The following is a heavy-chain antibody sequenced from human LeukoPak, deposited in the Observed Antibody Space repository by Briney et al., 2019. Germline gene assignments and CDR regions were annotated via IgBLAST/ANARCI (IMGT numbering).Heavy chain of an antibody. J-gene: IGHJ6*02. CDR2: ISYDGSNE. Sequence: PGGSLRLSCAASGFTFSSYAMHWVRLAPGEGLERVAVISYDGSNEYYADSVKGRFTISRDSSKNTLYLQMNSLRAEDTAVYYCAKVSGGGLYYDGMDVWGQGTTVTVSS. CDR1: GFTFSSYA. D-gene: IGHD1-14*01. V-gene: IGHV3-30*04. CDR3: AKVSGGGLYYDGMDV.